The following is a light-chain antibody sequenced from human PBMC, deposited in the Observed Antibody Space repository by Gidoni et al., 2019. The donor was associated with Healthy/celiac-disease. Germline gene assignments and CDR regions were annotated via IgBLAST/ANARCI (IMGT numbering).Light chain of an antibody. CDR2: SNN. V-gene: IGLV1-44*01. Sequence: QSVLTPPPSASGTPGQRVTISCSGSSSNIGRNTVNWYQQLPGTAPKLLIDSNNQRPSGVPDRFSGSKSGTSASLAISGLQSEDEADYYCAAWDDSLNGYVFGTGTKVTVL. CDR1: SSNIGRNT. CDR3: AAWDDSLNGYV. J-gene: IGLJ1*01.